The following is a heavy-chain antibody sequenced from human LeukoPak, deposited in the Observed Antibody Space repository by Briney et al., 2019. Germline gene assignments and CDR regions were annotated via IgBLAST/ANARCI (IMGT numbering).Heavy chain of an antibody. CDR3: ARNLYYDFWSGYCN. J-gene: IGHJ4*02. CDR1: GYSISSGYY. D-gene: IGHD3-3*01. V-gene: IGHV4-38-2*01. Sequence: SETLSLTCAVSGYSISSGYYWGWIRQPPGKGLEWIGSIYHSGSTYYNPSLKSRVTISVDTSKNQFSLKLSSVTVADTAVYYCARNLYYDFWSGYCNWGQGTLVTVSS. CDR2: IYHSGST.